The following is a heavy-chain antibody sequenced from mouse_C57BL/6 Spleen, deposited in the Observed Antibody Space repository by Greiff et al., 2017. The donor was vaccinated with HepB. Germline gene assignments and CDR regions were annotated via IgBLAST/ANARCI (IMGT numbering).Heavy chain of an antibody. CDR1: GYSITSGYY. D-gene: IGHD2-3*01. CDR3: ARKSDGYIFAY. J-gene: IGHJ3*01. CDR2: ISYDGSN. V-gene: IGHV3-6*01. Sequence: DVKLQESGPGLVKPSQSLSLTCSVTGYSITSGYYWNWIRQFPGNKLEWMGYISYDGSNNYNPSLKNRISITRDTSKNQFFLKLNSVTTEDTATYYCARKSDGYIFAYWGQGTLVTVSA.